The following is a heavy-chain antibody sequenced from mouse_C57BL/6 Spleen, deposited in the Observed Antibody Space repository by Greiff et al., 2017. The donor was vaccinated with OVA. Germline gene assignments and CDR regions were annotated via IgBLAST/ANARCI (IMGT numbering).Heavy chain of an antibody. Sequence: QVTLKVSGPGILQPSQTLSLTCSFSGFSLSTFGMGVGWIRQPSGKGLEWLAHIWWDADKYYNPALKSRLTISKDTSKNQVFLKSANVDTADTATYYGARMEITTVVATRYFDVWGTGTTVTVSS. CDR2: IWWDADK. CDR1: GFSLSTFGMG. CDR3: ARMEITTVVATRYFDV. V-gene: IGHV8-8*01. D-gene: IGHD1-1*01. J-gene: IGHJ1*03.